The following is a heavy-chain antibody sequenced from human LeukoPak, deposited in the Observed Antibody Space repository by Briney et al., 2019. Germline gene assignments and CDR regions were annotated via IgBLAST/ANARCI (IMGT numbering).Heavy chain of an antibody. CDR2: INTDGSPT. J-gene: IGHJ4*02. D-gene: IGHD1-14*01. V-gene: IGHV3-74*01. CDR1: GVTLNTHW. CDR3: ARDLNRNQIDF. Sequence: GGSLRLSFAASGVTLNTHWMHWVRQAPGKGLVGVARINTDGSPTNYAASVKGRFTISRDNAKNTLYLQMNSLRAEDTAVYYCARDLNRNQIDFWGQGSLVSVSS.